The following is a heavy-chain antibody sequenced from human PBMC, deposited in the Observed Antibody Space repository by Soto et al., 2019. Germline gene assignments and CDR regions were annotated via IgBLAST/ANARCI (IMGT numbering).Heavy chain of an antibody. V-gene: IGHV1-18*04. CDR3: ATSYASGFDP. D-gene: IGHD3-10*01. CDR2: INANNGNT. CDR1: GYTFTSYG. J-gene: IGHJ5*02. Sequence: QVQLVQSGAEVKKPGASVMVSCKASGYTFTSYGISWIRQATGQGLEWMGWINANNGNTDYAQNVQGRVTMTTDTSTSTAYMELRSLRSDDTAVYYCATSYASGFDPWGQGTLVSVSS.